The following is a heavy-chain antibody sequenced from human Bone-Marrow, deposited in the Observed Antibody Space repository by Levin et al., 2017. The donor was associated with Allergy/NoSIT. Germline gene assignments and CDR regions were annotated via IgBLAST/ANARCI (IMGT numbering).Heavy chain of an antibody. CDR1: GGTFGDYA. V-gene: IGHV1-69*06. J-gene: IGHJ3*01. CDR3: AIDGGAVAGIPFDL. Sequence: SVKVSCRTFGGTFGDYAISWMRQAPGQGLEWMGGIIPKFETTDHAQRFQDRVTITADKFTNTDYMELRSLTSEDTAEYYCAIDGGAVAGIPFDLWGQGTMVTLSP. D-gene: IGHD6-19*01. CDR2: IIPKFETT.